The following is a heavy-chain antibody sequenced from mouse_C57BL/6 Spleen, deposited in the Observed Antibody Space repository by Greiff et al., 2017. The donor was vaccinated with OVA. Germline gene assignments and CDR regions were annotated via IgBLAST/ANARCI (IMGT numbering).Heavy chain of an antibody. J-gene: IGHJ2*01. CDR1: GYTFTSYW. Sequence: QVQLQQPGAELVKPGASVKLSCKASGYTFTSYWMQWVRQRPGQGLEWIGEIDPSDSYTNYTQKFKGKATLTVDTSSRTPYMQLSSLTSEDSAVYYCARGGNYWGQGTTLTVSS. CDR2: IDPSDSYT. V-gene: IGHV1-50*01. CDR3: ARGGNY.